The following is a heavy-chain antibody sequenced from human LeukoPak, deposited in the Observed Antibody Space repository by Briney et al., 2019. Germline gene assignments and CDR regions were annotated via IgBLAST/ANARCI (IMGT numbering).Heavy chain of an antibody. V-gene: IGHV4-39*01. CDR1: GGSISSSSYY. CDR2: IYYSGST. Sequence: SETLSLTCTVSGGSISSSSYYWGWIRQLPGKGLEWIGSIYYSGSTYYNPSLKSRVAISVDTSKNQFSLKLSSVTAADTAVYYCARGGLRFQKYWGQGTLVTVSS. CDR3: ARGGLRFQKY. D-gene: IGHD3-3*01. J-gene: IGHJ4*02.